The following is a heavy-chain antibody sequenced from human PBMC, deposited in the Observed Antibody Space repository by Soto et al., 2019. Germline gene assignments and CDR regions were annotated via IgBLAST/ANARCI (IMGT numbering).Heavy chain of an antibody. J-gene: IGHJ6*03. CDR3: ATASYCSSTSCYILSYMDV. D-gene: IGHD2-2*02. V-gene: IGHV1-24*01. CDR2: FDPEDGET. CDR1: GYTLTELS. Sequence: QVQLVQSGAEVKQPGASVKVSCKVSGYTLTELSMHWVRQAPGKGLEWMGGFDPEDGETIYAQKFQGRVTMTEDTSTDTAYMELSSLRSEDTAVYYCATASYCSSTSCYILSYMDVWGKGTTVTVSS.